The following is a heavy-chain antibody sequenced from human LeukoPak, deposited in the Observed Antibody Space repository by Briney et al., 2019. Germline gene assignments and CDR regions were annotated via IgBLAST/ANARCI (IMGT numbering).Heavy chain of an antibody. CDR2: IYRGGNT. J-gene: IGHJ4*02. CDR1: GFTVSSNY. CDR3: ARGVRFSDPGDD. Sequence: PGGSLRLSCAASGFTVSSNYISWVRQAPGKGLEWVSVIYRGGNTYYADSVKGRFTISRDNSKNTLYLQMNSLRADDTAVYYCARGVRFSDPGDDWGQGTLVTVSS. V-gene: IGHV3-53*01. D-gene: IGHD3-16*01.